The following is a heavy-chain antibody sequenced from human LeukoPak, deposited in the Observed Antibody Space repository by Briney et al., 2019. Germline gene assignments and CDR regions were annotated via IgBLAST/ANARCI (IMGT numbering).Heavy chain of an antibody. CDR2: IKQDGSEK. J-gene: IGHJ4*02. V-gene: IGHV3-7*01. Sequence: GGSLRLSCAASGVTFSSYWMSWVRQAPGKGLEWVANIKQDGSEKTYVDSVKGRFTISRENAENSLFLQMNSLRAEDTAVYYCARGHSGSWLYWGQGTLVTVSS. CDR3: ARGHSGSWLY. CDR1: GVTFSSYW. D-gene: IGHD6-13*01.